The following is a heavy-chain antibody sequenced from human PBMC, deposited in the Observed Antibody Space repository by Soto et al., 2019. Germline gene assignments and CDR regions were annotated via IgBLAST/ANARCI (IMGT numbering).Heavy chain of an antibody. CDR3: ATSPPVVMYY. CDR2: IIPILGIA. D-gene: IGHD3-22*01. CDR1: GGTFSSYT. J-gene: IGHJ4*02. V-gene: IGHV1-69*02. Sequence: QVQLVQSGAEVKKHGSSVKVSCKASGGTFSSYTISWVRQAPGQGLEWMGRIIPILGIANYAQKFHGRVTITAEKPTRTPYMELSSLRSEDTVVFSCATSPPVVMYYWGQGTLVTVPS.